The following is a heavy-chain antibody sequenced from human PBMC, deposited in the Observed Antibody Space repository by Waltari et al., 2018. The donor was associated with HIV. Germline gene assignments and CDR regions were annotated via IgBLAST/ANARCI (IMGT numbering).Heavy chain of an antibody. CDR3: AKDRGGYCSSTSCTDPDC. V-gene: IGHV3-23*01. CDR2: ISGSGGST. J-gene: IGHJ4*02. CDR1: GFTFSSYA. Sequence: EVQLLESGGGLVQPGGSLRLSCAASGFTFSSYAMSWVRQAPGKGLEWVSAISGSGGSTYYADSVKGRFTISRDNSKNTLYLQMNSLRAEDTAIYYCAKDRGGYCSSTSCTDPDCWGQGTLVTVSS. D-gene: IGHD2-2*01.